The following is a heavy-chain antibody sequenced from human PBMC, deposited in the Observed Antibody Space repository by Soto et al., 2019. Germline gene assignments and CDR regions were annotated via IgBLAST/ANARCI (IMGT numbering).Heavy chain of an antibody. V-gene: IGHV1-69*12. D-gene: IGHD1-20*01. CDR3: ARSLTGTYYYYGMDV. CDR1: GGTFSSYA. CDR2: IIPIVGTA. Sequence: QVQLVQSGAEVKKPGSSVKVSCKASGGTFSSYAINWVRQAPGQGLEWMGGIIPIVGTADYEQKFQGRVTITADESTRTAYMELSRLRSEDTAGYYCARSLTGTYYYYGMDVWGQGTTVTVSS. J-gene: IGHJ6*02.